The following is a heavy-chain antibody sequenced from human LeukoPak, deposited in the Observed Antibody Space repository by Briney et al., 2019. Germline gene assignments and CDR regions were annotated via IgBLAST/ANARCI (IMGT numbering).Heavy chain of an antibody. Sequence: SGGSLRLSCAASGFTFSSYWMSWVRQAPGKGLEWVANIKQDGSEKYYVDSVKGRFTISRDNAKNSLYLQMNSLRAEDTAIYYCAKDRGVTPIPFDYWGQGTLVTVSS. V-gene: IGHV3-7*03. D-gene: IGHD2-21*02. J-gene: IGHJ4*02. CDR1: GFTFSSYW. CDR2: IKQDGSEK. CDR3: AKDRGVTPIPFDY.